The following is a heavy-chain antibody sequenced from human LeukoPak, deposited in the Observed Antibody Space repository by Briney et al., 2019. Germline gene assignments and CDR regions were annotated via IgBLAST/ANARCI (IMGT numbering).Heavy chain of an antibody. J-gene: IGHJ6*02. D-gene: IGHD2-2*01. CDR3: AKDRDPMPSRGMDV. CDR1: GFTFSNYW. Sequence: PGGSLRLSCAASGFTFSNYWMHWVRQGPGKGLVWVSRIKSDGSDPSYADSVKGRFTISRVNAKSTLYLQMNSLRAEDTAVYYCAKDRDPMPSRGMDVWGQGTTVAVSS. CDR2: IKSDGSDP. V-gene: IGHV3-74*01.